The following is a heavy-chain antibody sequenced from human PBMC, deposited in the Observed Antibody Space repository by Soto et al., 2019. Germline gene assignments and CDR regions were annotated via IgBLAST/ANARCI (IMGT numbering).Heavy chain of an antibody. CDR1: GFTFSSYA. J-gene: IGHJ4*02. D-gene: IGHD1-7*01. CDR2: ISGRGGST. Sequence: EVQLLESGGGLVQPGGSLRLSCAASGFTFSSYAMSWVRQAPGKGLEWVSAISGRGGSTYYADYVKGRFTISRDNSKNTMYLQMTSLRAEDTAVYYCAKLSWNYLPIDYWGQGTLVTVSS. V-gene: IGHV3-23*01. CDR3: AKLSWNYLPIDY.